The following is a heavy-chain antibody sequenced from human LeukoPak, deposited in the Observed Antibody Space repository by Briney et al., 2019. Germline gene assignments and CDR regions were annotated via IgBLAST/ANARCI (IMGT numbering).Heavy chain of an antibody. CDR2: IYYSGST. V-gene: IGHV4-31*03. J-gene: IGHJ4*02. CDR1: GGSISSGGYY. Sequence: PSETLSLTCTVSGGSISSGGYYWSWIRQHPGKGLEWIGYIYYSGSTYYNPSLKSRVTISVDMSKNQFSLKLSSVTAADTAVYYCAREPYGYSYGFDYWGQGTLVTVSS. CDR3: AREPYGYSYGFDY. D-gene: IGHD5-18*01.